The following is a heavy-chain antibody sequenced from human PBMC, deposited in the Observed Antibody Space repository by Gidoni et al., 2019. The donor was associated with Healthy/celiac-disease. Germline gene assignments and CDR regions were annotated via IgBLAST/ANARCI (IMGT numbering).Heavy chain of an antibody. CDR2: ISGSGGST. D-gene: IGHD3-10*01. J-gene: IGHJ4*02. V-gene: IGHV3-23*01. CDR3: AKDPNVLLWFGESNYFDY. CDR1: GFPFSRYA. Sequence: VQLLESGGGLVQPGGSLRLSCAASGFPFSRYAMSWVGQAPGKGLEWVSAISGSGGSTYYADSVKGRFTISRDNSKNTLYLQMNSLRAEDTAVYYCAKDPNVLLWFGESNYFDYWGQGTLVTVSS.